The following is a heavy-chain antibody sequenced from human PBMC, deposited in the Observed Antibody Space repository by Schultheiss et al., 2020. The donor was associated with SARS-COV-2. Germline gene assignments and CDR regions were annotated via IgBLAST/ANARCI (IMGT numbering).Heavy chain of an antibody. J-gene: IGHJ4*02. CDR1: GFTFSSYW. CDR3: ARGSYSSSWYRGFSFDY. D-gene: IGHD6-13*01. CDR2: IKQDGSEK. V-gene: IGHV3-7*01. Sequence: GGSLRLSCAASGFTFSSYWMSWVRQAPGKGLEWVANIKQDGSEKYYVDSVKGRFTISRDNAKNSLYLQMNSLRAEDTAVYYCARGSYSSSWYRGFSFDYWGQGTLVTVSS.